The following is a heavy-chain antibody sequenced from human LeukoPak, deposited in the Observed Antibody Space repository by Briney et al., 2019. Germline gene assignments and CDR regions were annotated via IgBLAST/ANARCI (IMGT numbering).Heavy chain of an antibody. Sequence: GGSLRLSCAASGFTFSTYAMSWVRQAPGKGLEWVSGISGSGGSTYYAGSVKGRFTISRDNSKNTLYVQMNSLRGEDTAVYYCAKEQQLGRPFDYWGQGTLVTVSS. CDR1: GFTFSTYA. CDR2: ISGSGGST. CDR3: AKEQQLGRPFDY. D-gene: IGHD6-6*01. V-gene: IGHV3-23*01. J-gene: IGHJ4*02.